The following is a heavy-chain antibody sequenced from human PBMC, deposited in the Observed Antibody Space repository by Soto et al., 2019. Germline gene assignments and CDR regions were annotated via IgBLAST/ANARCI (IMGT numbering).Heavy chain of an antibody. D-gene: IGHD3-22*01. CDR3: AKDRLKYRNNYYDSSGYYPAGY. CDR1: GFTFSSYG. Sequence: GGSLRLSCAASGFTFSSYGMHWVRQAPGKGLEWVAVISYDGSNKYYADSVKGRFTISRDNSKNTLYLQMNSLRAEDTAVYYCAKDRLKYRNNYYDSSGYYPAGYWGQGTLVTVSS. V-gene: IGHV3-30*18. J-gene: IGHJ4*02. CDR2: ISYDGSNK.